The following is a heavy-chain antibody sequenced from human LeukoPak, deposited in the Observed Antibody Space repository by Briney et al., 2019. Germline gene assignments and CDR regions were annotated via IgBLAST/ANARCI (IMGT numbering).Heavy chain of an antibody. Sequence: GESLKITCKVSGYRFTIYCMDWVRQMPGKGLEWMGIIYPGDSGPTYSPTFQGQVTISVDKSINTAYMQWSSLQASDTAMYYCGMSGDRAPLQDAVFDVWGQGTMVTVST. D-gene: IGHD1-26*01. CDR2: IYPGDSGP. J-gene: IGHJ3*01. V-gene: IGHV5-51*01. CDR1: GYRFTIYC. CDR3: GMSGDRAPLQDAVFDV.